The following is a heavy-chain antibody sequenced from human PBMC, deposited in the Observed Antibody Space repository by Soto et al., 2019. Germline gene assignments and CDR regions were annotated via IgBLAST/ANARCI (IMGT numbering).Heavy chain of an antibody. CDR3: AKEGYCTTSSCYRSYGMDV. V-gene: IGHV3-23*01. D-gene: IGHD2-2*01. CDR2: ISGSGGST. Sequence: GGSLRLSCAASGFTFSNYAMSWVRQAPGKGLEWVSVISGSGGSTYYADSVKGRFTISRDNSKYTLYLQMNSLRAEDTAVYYCAKEGYCTTSSCYRSYGMDVWGQGTTGTVSS. J-gene: IGHJ6*02. CDR1: GFTFSNYA.